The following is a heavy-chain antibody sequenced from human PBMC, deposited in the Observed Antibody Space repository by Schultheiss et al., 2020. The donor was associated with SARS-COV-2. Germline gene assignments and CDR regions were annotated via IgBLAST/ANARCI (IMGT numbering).Heavy chain of an antibody. D-gene: IGHD6-13*01. J-gene: IGHJ6*02. CDR1: GFTFSSYD. CDR2: IGTAGDT. V-gene: IGHV3-13*01. Sequence: GGSLRLSCAASGFTFSSYDMHWVRQATGKGLEWVSAIGTAGDTYYPGSVKGRFTISRENAKNSLYLQMNSLRAGDTAVYYCAKVIYSSPRGYYYGMDVWGQGTTVTVSS. CDR3: AKVIYSSPRGYYYGMDV.